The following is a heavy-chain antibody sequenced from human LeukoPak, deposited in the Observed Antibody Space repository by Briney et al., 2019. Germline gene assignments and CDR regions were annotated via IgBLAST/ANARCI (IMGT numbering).Heavy chain of an antibody. V-gene: IGHV4-34*01. D-gene: IGHD3-10*01. J-gene: IGHJ4*02. Sequence: SETLSLTCAVYGGFFSGYYWSWIRQTPGKGLEWIGEINHSGSTNYNPSPKSRVTISVDTSKNQFSLKLSSVTAADTAVYYCARLKGHYYGSGSYFLLDYWGQGTLVTVSS. CDR1: GGFFSGYY. CDR3: ARLKGHYYGSGSYFLLDY. CDR2: INHSGST.